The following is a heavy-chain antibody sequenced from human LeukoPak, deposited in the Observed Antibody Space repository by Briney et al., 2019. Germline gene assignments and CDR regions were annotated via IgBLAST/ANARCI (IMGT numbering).Heavy chain of an antibody. Sequence: PSETLSLTCTVSGGSISSYYWSWIRQPPGKGLEWIGYIYYTGSTNYNPSLKSRVTISVDTSKNQFSLKLSSVTAADTAVYYCARVGDWNDLVYWGQGTLVTVST. D-gene: IGHD1-1*01. CDR3: ARVGDWNDLVY. V-gene: IGHV4-59*01. J-gene: IGHJ4*02. CDR1: GGSISSYY. CDR2: IYYTGST.